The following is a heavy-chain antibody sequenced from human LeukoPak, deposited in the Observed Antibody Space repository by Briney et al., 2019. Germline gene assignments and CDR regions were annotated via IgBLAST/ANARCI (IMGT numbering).Heavy chain of an antibody. CDR3: ARRGVARYFDDWYFDL. D-gene: IGHD3-9*01. CDR1: GGSTSSYY. CDR2: IYYSGST. V-gene: IGHV4-59*01. J-gene: IGHJ2*01. Sequence: PSETLSLTCTVPGGSTSSYYWSWIRQPPGKGLEWIGYIYYSGSTNYNPSLKSRVTISVDTSKNQFSLKLSSVTAADTAVYYCARRGVARYFDDWYFDLWGRGTLVTVSS.